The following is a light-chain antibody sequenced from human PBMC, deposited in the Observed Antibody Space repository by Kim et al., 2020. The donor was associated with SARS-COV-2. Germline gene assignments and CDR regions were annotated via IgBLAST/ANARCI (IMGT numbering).Light chain of an antibody. CDR1: SSNIGAGYD. CDR3: QSYDSSLSGSV. CDR2: GNS. J-gene: IGLJ2*01. V-gene: IGLV1-40*01. Sequence: RVTISWTGSSSNIGAGYDVHWYQQLPGTAPKLLSYGNSNRPSGVPDRFSGSKSGTSASLAITGLQAEDEADYYCQSYDSSLSGSVFGGGTQLTVL.